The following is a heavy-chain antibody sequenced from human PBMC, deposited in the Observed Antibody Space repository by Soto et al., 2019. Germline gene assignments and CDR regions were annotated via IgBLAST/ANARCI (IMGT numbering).Heavy chain of an antibody. J-gene: IGHJ3*01. D-gene: IGHD6-6*01. CDR3: ARGLATLPFCAFDV. CDR2: IYWNDDK. CDR1: GISLSTSGVG. Sequence: QITVKGSGPTLVKPTQTLTLTCSLSGISLSTSGVGLGWIRQTPGKALEWLALIYWNDDKHYTPTLKSRLTITMDTSKNQAVLTMTNMDPVDTATYYCARGLATLPFCAFDVWGQGTVVTVSS. V-gene: IGHV2-5*01.